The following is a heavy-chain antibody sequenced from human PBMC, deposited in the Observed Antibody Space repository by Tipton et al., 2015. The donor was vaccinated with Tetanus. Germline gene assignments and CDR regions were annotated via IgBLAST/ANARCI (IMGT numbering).Heavy chain of an antibody. CDR3: ARDRGDYIYYGMDV. J-gene: IGHJ6*02. D-gene: IGHD3-22*01. CDR2: IDSNSGGT. Sequence: QLVQSGAEVKKPGASLKVSCKASGYTFTGYYLYWVRQAPGQGLEWMGWIDSNSGGTIYAQKFQGRVTMTRDTSISTAYMELSRLRSDDTAVYYCARDRGDYIYYGMDVWGPGTTVTVTS. V-gene: IGHV1-2*02. CDR1: GYTFTGYY.